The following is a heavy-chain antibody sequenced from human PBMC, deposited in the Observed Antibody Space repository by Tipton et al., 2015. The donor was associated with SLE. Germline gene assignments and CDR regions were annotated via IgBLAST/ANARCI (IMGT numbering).Heavy chain of an antibody. CDR1: GYTFTSYD. CDR3: AGALPVASSRHFQH. D-gene: IGHD6-13*01. Sequence: QLVQSGAEVKKPGASVKVSCKASGYTFTSYDINWVRQATGQGLEWMGWMNPNSGNTGYAQKFQGRVTMTRNTSISTAYMELSSLSSGDPAVYYCAGALPVASSRHFQHWGQGTLVTVSS. V-gene: IGHV1-8*01. J-gene: IGHJ1*01. CDR2: MNPNSGNT.